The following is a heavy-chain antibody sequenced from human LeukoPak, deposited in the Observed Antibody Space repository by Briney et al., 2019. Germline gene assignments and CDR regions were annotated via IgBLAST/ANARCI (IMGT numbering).Heavy chain of an antibody. V-gene: IGHV1-69*05. CDR1: GGTFSSYA. D-gene: IGHD3-22*01. CDR3: ARGDYYDSSGEVRPGDAFDI. Sequence: ASVKVSCKASGGTFSSYAISWVRQAPGQGLEWMGGIIPIFGTANYAQKFQGRVTITTDESTSTAYMELSSLGSEDTAVYYCARGDYYDSSGEVRPGDAFDIWGQGTMVTVS. J-gene: IGHJ3*02. CDR2: IIPIFGTA.